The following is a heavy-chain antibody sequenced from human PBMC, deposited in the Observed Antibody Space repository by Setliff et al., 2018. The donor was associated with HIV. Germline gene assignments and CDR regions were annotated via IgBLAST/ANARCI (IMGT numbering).Heavy chain of an antibody. CDR1: GGSISSGSYY. CDR2: IHTSGST. D-gene: IGHD3-16*01. V-gene: IGHV4-61*02. J-gene: IGHJ4*02. Sequence: PSETLSLTCTVSGGSISSGSYYWSWIRQPAGKGLEWIGRIHTSGSTNYNPSLKSRVTISVDTSKNQFSLKLNSVTAADTAVYYCARVPLSSPSRPGGYFDYWGQGTLVTVSS. CDR3: ARVPLSSPSRPGGYFDY.